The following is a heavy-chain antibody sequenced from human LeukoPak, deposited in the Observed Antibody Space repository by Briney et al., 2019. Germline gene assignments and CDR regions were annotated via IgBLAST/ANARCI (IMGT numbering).Heavy chain of an antibody. D-gene: IGHD5-24*01. J-gene: IGHJ4*02. V-gene: IGHV1-18*01. Sequence: ASVKVSCKASGFTFTNFGITWVRQAPGQGLEWMGWISAYNGDTKNAQKFQGRVTMTTDTSTTTAYMELRSLRSDDTAAYYCAREMATIVNQFDYWGQGTLVTVSS. CDR2: ISAYNGDT. CDR1: GFTFTNFG. CDR3: AREMATIVNQFDY.